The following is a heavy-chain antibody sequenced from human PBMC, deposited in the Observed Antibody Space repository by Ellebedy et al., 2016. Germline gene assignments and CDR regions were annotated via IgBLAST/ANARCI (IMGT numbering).Heavy chain of an antibody. CDR3: AREVPNPHTWGHMDV. CDR1: GYSISSGYY. J-gene: IGHJ6*03. CDR2: IYHSGST. V-gene: IGHV4-38-2*02. Sequence: SETLSLTXTVSGYSISSGYYWGWIRQPPGKGLEWIGSIYHSGSTYYNPSLKSRVTISVDTSKNQFSLKLSSVTAADTAVYYCAREVPNPHTWGHMDVWGKGTTVTVSS. D-gene: IGHD3-16*01.